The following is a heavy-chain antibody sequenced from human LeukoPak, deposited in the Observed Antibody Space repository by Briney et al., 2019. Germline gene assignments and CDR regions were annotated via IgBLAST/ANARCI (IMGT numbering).Heavy chain of an antibody. Sequence: ASVKVSCKASGYTFTSYGISWVRQAPGQGLEWMGWISAYNGNTNYAQKFQGRVTMTRNTSISTAYMELSSLRSEDTAVYYCARMDSGYGLLYYYYGMDVWGQGTTVTVSS. CDR2: ISAYNGNT. J-gene: IGHJ6*02. V-gene: IGHV1-18*01. CDR1: GYTFTSYG. CDR3: ARMDSGYGLLYYYYGMDV. D-gene: IGHD5-12*01.